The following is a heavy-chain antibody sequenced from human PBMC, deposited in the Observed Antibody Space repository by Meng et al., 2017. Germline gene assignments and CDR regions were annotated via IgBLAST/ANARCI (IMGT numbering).Heavy chain of an antibody. CDR3: AKSPIVVVAATYYFDY. CDR2: ISSSGSTI. CDR1: GFTFSDYY. D-gene: IGHD2-15*01. J-gene: IGHJ4*02. V-gene: IGHV3-11*04. Sequence: GESLKISCAASGFTFSDYYMSWIRQAPGKGLEWVSYISSSGSTIYYADSVKGRFTISRDNAKNSLYLQMNSLRAEDTAVYHCAKSPIVVVAATYYFDYWGQGTLVTVSS.